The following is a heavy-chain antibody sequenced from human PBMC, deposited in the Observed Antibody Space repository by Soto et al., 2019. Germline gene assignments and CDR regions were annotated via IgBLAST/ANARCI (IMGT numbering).Heavy chain of an antibody. V-gene: IGHV1-2*04. CDR2: INPNSVGT. D-gene: IGHD3-10*01. CDR1: GYTFTGYY. CDR3: ARARGLYPFDY. J-gene: IGHJ4*02. Sequence: ASVKVSCKASGYTFTGYYMHWVRQAPGQGLEWMGWINPNSVGTNYAQKFQGWVTMTRDTSISTAYMELSRLRSDDTAVYYCARARGLYPFDYWGQGTLVTVSS.